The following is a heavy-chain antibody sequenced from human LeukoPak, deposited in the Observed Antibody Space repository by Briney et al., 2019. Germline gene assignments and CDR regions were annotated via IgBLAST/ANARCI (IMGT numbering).Heavy chain of an antibody. CDR3: ARYVGSAGHYPYYYYYYMDV. Sequence: PSETLSLTCAVYGGSFSGYYWSWIRQPPGRWLEWIGEINHSGSTNYNPSLKSRVTISVDTSKNQFSLKLSSVTAADTAVYYCARYVGSAGHYPYYYYYYMDVWGKGTTVTVSS. D-gene: IGHD6-19*01. CDR1: GGSFSGYY. J-gene: IGHJ6*03. V-gene: IGHV4-34*01. CDR2: INHSGST.